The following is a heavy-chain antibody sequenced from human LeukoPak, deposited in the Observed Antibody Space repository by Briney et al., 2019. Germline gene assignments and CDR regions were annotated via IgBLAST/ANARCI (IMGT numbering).Heavy chain of an antibody. CDR1: GYTFTSYG. CDR2: ISAYNGNT. Sequence: ASVKVSCKASGYTFTSYGISWVRQAPGQGLEWMGRISAYNGNTNYAQKLQGRVTMTTDTSTSTAYMELRSLRSDDTAVYYCARDRAEVWSGIAVAGTRLLDYWGQGTLVTVSS. V-gene: IGHV1-18*01. J-gene: IGHJ4*02. CDR3: ARDRAEVWSGIAVAGTRLLDY. D-gene: IGHD6-19*01.